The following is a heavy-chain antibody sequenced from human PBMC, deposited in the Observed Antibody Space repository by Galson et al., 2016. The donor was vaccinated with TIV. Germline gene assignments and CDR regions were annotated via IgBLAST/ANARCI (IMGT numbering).Heavy chain of an antibody. Sequence: SLRLSCAASGFTFSNYWMSWVRQAPGKGLEWVANIKEDGSEKYAVDSVQGGFTISRDNAKNTLYLQMNNLRVDDTAVYYCARDKARCSGDSCYLGSSFDYWGRGILVTVSS. D-gene: IGHD2-15*01. CDR3: ARDKARCSGDSCYLGSSFDY. CDR1: GFTFSNYW. V-gene: IGHV3-7*01. J-gene: IGHJ4*02. CDR2: IKEDGSEK.